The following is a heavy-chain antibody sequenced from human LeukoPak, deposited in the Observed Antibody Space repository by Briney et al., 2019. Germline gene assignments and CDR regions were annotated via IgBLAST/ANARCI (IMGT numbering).Heavy chain of an antibody. J-gene: IGHJ6*02. V-gene: IGHV4-30-2*01. D-gene: IGHD3-10*01. Sequence: SETLSLTCTVSGGSISSGGYYWSWIRQPPGKGLEWIGYIYHSGSTNYNPSLKSRVTISVDKSKNQFSLKLSSVTAADTAVYYCARITAIHYGSGSYYNDPDYYGMDVWGQGTTVTVSS. CDR2: IYHSGST. CDR3: ARITAIHYGSGSYYNDPDYYGMDV. CDR1: GGSISSGGYY.